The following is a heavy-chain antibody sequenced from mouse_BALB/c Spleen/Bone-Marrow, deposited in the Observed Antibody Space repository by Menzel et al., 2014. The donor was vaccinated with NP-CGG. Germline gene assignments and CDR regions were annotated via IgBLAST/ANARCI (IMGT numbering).Heavy chain of an antibody. D-gene: IGHD2-3*01. V-gene: IGHV1-9*01. CDR2: ILPGSGST. CDR1: GYTFSSYW. J-gene: IGHJ4*01. Sequence: QVQLQQPGAELMKPGASVKISCKATGYTFSSYWIEWVKQRPGHGLEWIGEILPGSGSTNYNEKFKGKATFTADTSSNTAYMQLGSLTSEDSAVYYCARSDGYYYAMDYWGQGTSVTVSS. CDR3: ARSDGYYYAMDY.